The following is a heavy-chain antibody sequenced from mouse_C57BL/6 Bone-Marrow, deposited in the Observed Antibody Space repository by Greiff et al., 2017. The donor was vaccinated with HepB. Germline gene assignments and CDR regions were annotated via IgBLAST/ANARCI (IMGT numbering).Heavy chain of an antibody. Sequence: EVHLVESEGGLVQPGSSMKLSCTASGFTFSDYYMAWVRQVPEKGLEWVANINYDGSSTYYLDSLKSRFIISRDNAKNILYLQMSSLKSEDTATYYCARDGGYGYWYFDVWGTGTTVTVSS. CDR2: INYDGSST. CDR3: ARDGGYGYWYFDV. D-gene: IGHD3-1*01. CDR1: GFTFSDYY. V-gene: IGHV5-16*01. J-gene: IGHJ1*03.